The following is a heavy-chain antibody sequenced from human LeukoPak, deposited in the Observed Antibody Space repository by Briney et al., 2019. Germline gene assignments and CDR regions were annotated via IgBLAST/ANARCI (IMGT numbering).Heavy chain of an antibody. D-gene: IGHD2-15*01. J-gene: IGHJ5*02. CDR1: GYTFTSYD. Sequence: ASVKVSCKASGYTFTSYDINWVRQATGQGLEWMGWISAYNGNTNYAQKLQGRVTMTTDTSTSTAYMELRSLRSDDTAVYYCATDRRYCSGGSCYEDWFDPWGQGTLVTVSS. CDR3: ATDRRYCSGGSCYEDWFDP. CDR2: ISAYNGNT. V-gene: IGHV1-18*01.